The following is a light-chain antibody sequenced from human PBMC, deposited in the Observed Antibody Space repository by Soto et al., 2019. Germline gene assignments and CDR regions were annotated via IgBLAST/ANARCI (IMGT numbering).Light chain of an antibody. CDR1: SSNIGSGYD. V-gene: IGLV1-40*01. CDR2: GNN. Sequence: QLVLTQPPSVSGAPGQRVTISCTGSSSNIGSGYDVNWYQQLPGTAPKLLTYGNNNRPSGVPDRFSGSKSGTSASLAITGLQAEDEADYYCQSYDRSLSGKVVFGGGTKLTVL. J-gene: IGLJ2*01. CDR3: QSYDRSLSGKVV.